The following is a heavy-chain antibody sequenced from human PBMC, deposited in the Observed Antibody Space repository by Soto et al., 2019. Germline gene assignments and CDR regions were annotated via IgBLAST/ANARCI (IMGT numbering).Heavy chain of an antibody. CDR2: TLYSGRP. CDR1: GGSVGSGDYY. V-gene: IGHV4-61*08. J-gene: IGHJ3*02. CDR3: ARHDFYHRTFDI. Sequence: SETLSVTCRVSGGSVGSGDYYWSWIRQPPGKGLEWIGYTLYSGRPIYNPSLQSLQSRVTISMDTSRNQFSLRLTSVTAADTALYYCARHDFYHRTFDIWGQGTLVTVSS. D-gene: IGHD3-3*01.